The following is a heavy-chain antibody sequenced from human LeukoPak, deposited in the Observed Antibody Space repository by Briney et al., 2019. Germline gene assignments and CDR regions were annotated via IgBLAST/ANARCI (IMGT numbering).Heavy chain of an antibody. CDR1: GFTFSSYA. CDR2: ISGSGGST. V-gene: IGHV3-23*01. D-gene: IGHD3-9*01. J-gene: IGHJ4*02. CDR3: AVMGHDDILTGPLNIDY. Sequence: PGGSLRLSCAASGFTFSSYAMSWVRQAPGKGLEWVSAISGSGGSTYYADSVKGRFTISRDNSKNTLYLQMNSLRAEDTAVYYCAVMGHDDILTGPLNIDYWGQGTLVTVSS.